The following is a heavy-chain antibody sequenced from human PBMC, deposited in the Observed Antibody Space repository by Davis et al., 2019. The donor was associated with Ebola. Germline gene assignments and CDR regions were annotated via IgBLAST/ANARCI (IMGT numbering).Heavy chain of an antibody. Sequence: GGSLRLSCAASGFTFSNYGMHWVRQAPGRGLEWVAIIWYDGSNKFYADSVKGRFTISRDNSKNTLYLQINSLRAEDTAVYYCARGQQWLEGSFDYWGQGTLVTVSS. CDR3: ARGQQWLEGSFDY. J-gene: IGHJ4*02. D-gene: IGHD6-19*01. CDR1: GFTFSNYG. V-gene: IGHV3-33*08. CDR2: IWYDGSNK.